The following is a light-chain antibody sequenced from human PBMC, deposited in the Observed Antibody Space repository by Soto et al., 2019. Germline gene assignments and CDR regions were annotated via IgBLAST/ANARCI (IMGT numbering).Light chain of an antibody. J-gene: IGLJ2*01. CDR1: SSDVGGYNY. CDR3: SSYTSSSTLVV. V-gene: IGLV2-14*03. CDR2: DVS. Sequence: QSALTQPASVSGSPGQSITISCTGTSSDVGGYNYVSWYQQHPDKAPKLMIYDVSNRPSGVSNRFSGSKSGNTASLTISGRQAEDEAAYYCSSYTSSSTLVVFGGGTKVSVL.